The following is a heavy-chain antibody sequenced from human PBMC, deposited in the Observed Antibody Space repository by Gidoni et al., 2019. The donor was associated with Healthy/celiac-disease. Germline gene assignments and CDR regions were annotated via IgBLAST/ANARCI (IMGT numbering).Heavy chain of an antibody. CDR3: TRPGSAWYFHY. J-gene: IGHJ4*02. V-gene: IGHV3-23*01. CDR1: GFTFSGDA. CDR2: ISCSGDTT. Sequence: EVQLLESGGGLVQPGGSLRLSCAASGFTFSGDAMTWVRQAPGKGMEWVSAISCSGDTTYYADSVNGRFTTSRDISKNTLFLHMNSLRAEDTAVYYCTRPGSAWYFHYWGQGTLVTVSS. D-gene: IGHD6-19*01.